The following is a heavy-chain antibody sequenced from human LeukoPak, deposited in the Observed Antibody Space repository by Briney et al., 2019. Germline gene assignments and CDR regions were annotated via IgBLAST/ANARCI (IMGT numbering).Heavy chain of an antibody. Sequence: GGSLRLSCAASGFTFSSYWMSWVRQAPGKGLEWVANIKQDGSEKYYVDSVKGRFTISRDNAKNSLYLQMNSLRAEDTAVYYCAKRHDFWSGYYFVAAPDVWGQGTTVTVSS. J-gene: IGHJ6*02. CDR1: GFTFSSYW. CDR3: AKRHDFWSGYYFVAAPDV. D-gene: IGHD3-3*01. V-gene: IGHV3-7*03. CDR2: IKQDGSEK.